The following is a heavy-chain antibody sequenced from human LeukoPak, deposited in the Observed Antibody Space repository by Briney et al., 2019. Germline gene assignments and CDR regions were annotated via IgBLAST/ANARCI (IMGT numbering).Heavy chain of an antibody. V-gene: IGHV3-23*01. D-gene: IGHD4-17*01. CDR2: ISGSVVNT. CDR3: SRSEGTTMTTFDF. Sequence: GGSLRLSCAASGFTFSSYAMSWVRQAPGKGLEWVSTISGSVVNTYYADSVRGRFTISRDNFENTLYLQMDSLRPEDTAIYYCSRSEGTTMTTFDFWGQGTLVTVSS. J-gene: IGHJ4*02. CDR1: GFTFSSYA.